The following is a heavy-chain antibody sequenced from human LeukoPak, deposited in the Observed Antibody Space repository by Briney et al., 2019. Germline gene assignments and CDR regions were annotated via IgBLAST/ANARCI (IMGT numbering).Heavy chain of an antibody. CDR1: GFTFDDYA. CDR2: ISWNSGSI. D-gene: IGHD6-13*01. V-gene: IGHV3-9*01. CDR3: AREIQQLVLGAFDI. J-gene: IGHJ3*02. Sequence: GGSLRLSCAASGFTFDDYAMHWVRQAPGKGLEWVSGISWNSGSIGYADSVKGRFTISRDNAKNSLYLQMNSLRAEDTAVYYCAREIQQLVLGAFDIWGQGTMVTVSS.